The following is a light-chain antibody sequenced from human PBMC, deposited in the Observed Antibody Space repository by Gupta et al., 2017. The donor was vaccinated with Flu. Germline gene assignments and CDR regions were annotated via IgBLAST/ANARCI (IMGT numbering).Light chain of an antibody. CDR1: QSISSY. CDR2: SAS. V-gene: IGKV1-39*01. CDR3: QQRHSTPYT. Sequence: PSSLSASVGDRVTITCRASQSISSYLNWYQQQPGKAPKLLIYSASTLQSGVTSRFSGSGSGTDFTLTISSLRPEDFATYYCQQRHSTPYTFGQGTKVEFK. J-gene: IGKJ2*01.